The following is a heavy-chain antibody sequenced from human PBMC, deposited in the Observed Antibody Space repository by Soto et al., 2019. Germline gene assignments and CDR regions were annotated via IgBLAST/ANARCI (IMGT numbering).Heavy chain of an antibody. CDR2: IYYSGST. V-gene: IGHV4-59*01. Sequence: SETLSLTCTVSGGSISSYYWSWIRQPPGKGLEWIGYIYYSGSTNYNPSLKSRVTISVDTSKNQFSLKLSSVTAADTAVYYCARDRGRGYRYGLRVYYYYGMDVWGQGTTVTVSS. D-gene: IGHD5-18*01. J-gene: IGHJ6*02. CDR1: GGSISSYY. CDR3: ARDRGRGYRYGLRVYYYYGMDV.